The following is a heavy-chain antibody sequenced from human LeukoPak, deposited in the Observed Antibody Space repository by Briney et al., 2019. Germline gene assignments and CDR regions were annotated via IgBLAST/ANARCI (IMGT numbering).Heavy chain of an antibody. D-gene: IGHD3-3*01. CDR1: GGSISSYY. CDR2: IYTSGST. J-gene: IGHJ4*02. Sequence: RASETLSLTRTVSGGSISSYYWSWIRQPAGKGLEWIGRIYTSGSTNYNPSLKSRVTMSVDTSKNQFSLKLSSVTAADTAVYYCARDRLRFLEWVPFDYWGQGTLVTVSS. V-gene: IGHV4-4*07. CDR3: ARDRLRFLEWVPFDY.